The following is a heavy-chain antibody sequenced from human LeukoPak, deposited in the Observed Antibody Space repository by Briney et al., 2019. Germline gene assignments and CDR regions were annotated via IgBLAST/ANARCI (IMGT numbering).Heavy chain of an antibody. CDR1: GYTFTSYG. D-gene: IGHD2-21*02. CDR2: ISAYNGNT. J-gene: IGHJ6*02. Sequence: GASVKVSCKASGYTFTSYGISWVRQAPGQGLEWMGWISAYNGNTNYAQKLQGRVTMTTDTSTSTAYMELRSLRSDDTAVYYCARGTVVVTATTYYYYYYGMDVWGQGTTVTVSS. CDR3: ARGTVVVTATTYYYYYYGMDV. V-gene: IGHV1-18*01.